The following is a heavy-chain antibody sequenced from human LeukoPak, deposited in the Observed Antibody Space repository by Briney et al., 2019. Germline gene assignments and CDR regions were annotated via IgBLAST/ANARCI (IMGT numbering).Heavy chain of an antibody. D-gene: IGHD3-16*02. J-gene: IGHJ4*02. Sequence: ASVNVSCKASGYTFIAYYIHWVRQAPGQGLEWMGRINPNTGGTLYAQKFQGRVTMTRDTSISTAYMELSSLRSEDTAVYYCATGSMITFGGVIPPGFDYWGQGTLVTVSS. CDR1: GYTFIAYY. CDR3: ATGSMITFGGVIPPGFDY. CDR2: INPNTGGT. V-gene: IGHV1-2*06.